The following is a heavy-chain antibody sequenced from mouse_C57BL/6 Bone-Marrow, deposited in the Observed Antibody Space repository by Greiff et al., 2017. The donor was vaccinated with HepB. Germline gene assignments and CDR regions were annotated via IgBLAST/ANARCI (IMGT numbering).Heavy chain of an antibody. Sequence: EVHLVESGGGLVKPGGSLKLSCAASGFTFSSYAMSWVRQTPEKRLEWVATISDGGSYTYYPDNVKGRFTISRDNAKNNLYLQMSHLKSEDTAMYYCARVFTMICFDYWGQGTTLTVSS. J-gene: IGHJ2*01. CDR2: ISDGGSYT. CDR3: ARVFTMICFDY. CDR1: GFTFSSYA. V-gene: IGHV5-4*01. D-gene: IGHD2-4*01.